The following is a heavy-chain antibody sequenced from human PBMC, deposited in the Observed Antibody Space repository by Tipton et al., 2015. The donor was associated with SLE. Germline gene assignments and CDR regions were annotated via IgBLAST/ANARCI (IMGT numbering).Heavy chain of an antibody. CDR3: ARVVKGSSWYWFDP. V-gene: IGHV4-59*01. Sequence: TLSLTCTVSGASISSYSWSWIRRPPGKGLEWIGYIYYSGSTNYNPSLKSRVTISVDTSKKQFSLKLSSVTAADTAVYYCARVVKGSSWYWFDPWGQGTLVTVSS. CDR1: GASISSYS. J-gene: IGHJ5*02. CDR2: IYYSGST. D-gene: IGHD6-13*01.